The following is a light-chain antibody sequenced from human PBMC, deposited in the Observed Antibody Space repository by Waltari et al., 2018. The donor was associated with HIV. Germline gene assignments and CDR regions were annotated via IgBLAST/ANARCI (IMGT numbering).Light chain of an antibody. Sequence: EIVMTQSPASLSMSLGERATLSCRDSQSVSDKLAWYYQKPGQAPRLLIYATSTRATGIPARFSGSGSGTEFTLTIGSLQAEDFALYYCQHYDNWPPRFGQGTKVDIK. CDR3: QHYDNWPPR. CDR2: ATS. CDR1: QSVSDK. J-gene: IGKJ3*01. V-gene: IGKV3-15*01.